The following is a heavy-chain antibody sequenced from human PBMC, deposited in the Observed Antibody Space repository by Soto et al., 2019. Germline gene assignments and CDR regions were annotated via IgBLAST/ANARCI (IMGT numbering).Heavy chain of an antibody. V-gene: IGHV4-4*02. CDR2: IYHSGST. CDR3: ARDTPYYGDNPLDYYGMDV. Sequence: ASETLFLTCAVSGGSIRSSDLWSWVRQPPGKGLEWIGEIYHSGSTNYNPSLKSRVTISVDKSKNQFSLKLSSVTAADTAVYYCARDTPYYGDNPLDYYGMDVWGQGTTVTVSS. CDR1: GGSIRSSDL. J-gene: IGHJ6*02. D-gene: IGHD4-17*01.